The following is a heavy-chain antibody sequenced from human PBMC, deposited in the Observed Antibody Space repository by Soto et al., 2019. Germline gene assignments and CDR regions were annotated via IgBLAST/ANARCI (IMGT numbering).Heavy chain of an antibody. J-gene: IGHJ6*02. CDR3: ARWNLLYYYGMDV. Sequence: PGGSLRLSCAASGFTFSDHYMDWVRQAPGKGLEWVGRTRNKANGYTTEYAASVKGRFTISRDDSKNSLYLQMNSLKTEDTAVYYCARWNLLYYYGMDVWGRGTTVTVSS. V-gene: IGHV3-72*01. CDR1: GFTFSDHY. CDR2: TRNKANGYTT. D-gene: IGHD1-26*01.